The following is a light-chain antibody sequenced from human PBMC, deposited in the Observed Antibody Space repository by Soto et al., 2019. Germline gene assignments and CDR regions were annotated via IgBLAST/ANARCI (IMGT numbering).Light chain of an antibody. J-gene: IGKJ2*01. CDR3: QQYASTPPT. CDR1: QSVLYNSNNKNY. CDR2: GAS. Sequence: DIVMTQSPDSLDVSGGERATINCKSSQSVLYNSNNKNYLAWYQQRPGQPPKLLIYGASTRESGVPDRVSGSGSGTDFTRTISSLQAEEVAVYYCQQYASTPPTFGQGTKLEIK. V-gene: IGKV4-1*01.